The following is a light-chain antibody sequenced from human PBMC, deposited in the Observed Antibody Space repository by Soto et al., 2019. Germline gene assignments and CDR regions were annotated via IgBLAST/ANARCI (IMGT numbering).Light chain of an antibody. V-gene: IGLV1-40*01. J-gene: IGLJ2*01. CDR1: SSNIGAGYD. Sequence: QSVLTQPPSVSGAPGQRVTISCTGSSSNIGAGYDVHWYQQLPGTAPKLLFYGKSNRPSGVPDRFSGSKSGTSASLAITGLQAEGEADDYCQSYDSSLSGYVVFGGGTKLTVL. CDR2: GKS. CDR3: QSYDSSLSGYVV.